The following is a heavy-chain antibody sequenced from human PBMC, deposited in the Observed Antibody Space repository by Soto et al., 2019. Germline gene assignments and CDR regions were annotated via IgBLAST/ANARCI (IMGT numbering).Heavy chain of an antibody. D-gene: IGHD2-15*01. V-gene: IGHV1-2*02. CDR2: INPNSCGP. J-gene: IGHJ4*02. Sequence: SXKVSCKASGYTXNGHYMHWVRQAPGQGPEWMGWINPNSCGPNYAQKFRGRFTITRDTSISTAHMELSRLRSDATAVYYCARESTGVVVVAATDYPFDYWGQGTLVTVSS. CDR1: GYTXNGHY. CDR3: ARESTGVVVVAATDYPFDY.